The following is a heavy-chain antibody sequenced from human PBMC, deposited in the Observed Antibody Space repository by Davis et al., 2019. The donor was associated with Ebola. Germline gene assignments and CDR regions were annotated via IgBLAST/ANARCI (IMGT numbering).Heavy chain of an antibody. CDR3: ARGQSAGAGTAFDY. J-gene: IGHJ4*02. V-gene: IGHV4-34*01. D-gene: IGHD6-13*01. Sequence: SETLSLTCAVYGGSFSGSYWSCIRQPPGKGLEWIGEINHSGSTNYNPSLKCRVTISVDTSKNQFSMKLSSVTAADTAVYYCARGQSAGAGTAFDYWGQGTLVTVSS. CDR2: INHSGST. CDR1: GGSFSGSY.